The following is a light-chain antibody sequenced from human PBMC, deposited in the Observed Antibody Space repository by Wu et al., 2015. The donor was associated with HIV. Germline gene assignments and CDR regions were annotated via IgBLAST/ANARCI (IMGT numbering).Light chain of an antibody. J-gene: IGKJ1*01. V-gene: IGKV1-5*03. Sequence: DIQMTQSPSSLSASVGDRVTITCRASQSISSYLNWYQQKPGKAPKLLIYKASSLESGVPSRFSGSGSGTEFTLTITSLQPDDFATYHCQQYDSYWTFGQGTKVEIK. CDR3: QQYDSYWT. CDR2: KAS. CDR1: QSISSY.